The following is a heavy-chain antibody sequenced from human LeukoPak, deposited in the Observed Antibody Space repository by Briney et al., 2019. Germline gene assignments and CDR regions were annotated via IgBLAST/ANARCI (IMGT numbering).Heavy chain of an antibody. CDR3: ARDLRGYDSSGYYKGYFDY. D-gene: IGHD3-22*01. CDR2: IDYSGST. V-gene: IGHV4-31*03. CDR1: AGSISSGGYY. Sequence: TLSLTCSVSAGSISSGGYYWSWIRQHPGKGLDWIGYIDYSGSTYYNPSLKSRVTISVDTSKNQFSLKLSSVTAADTAVYYCARDLRGYDSSGYYKGYFDYWGQGTLVTVSS. J-gene: IGHJ4*02.